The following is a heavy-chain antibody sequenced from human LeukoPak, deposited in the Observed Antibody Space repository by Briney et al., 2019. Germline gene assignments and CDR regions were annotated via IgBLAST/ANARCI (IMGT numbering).Heavy chain of an antibody. J-gene: IGHJ4*02. CDR2: INHSRST. D-gene: IGHD2-15*01. CDR3: ARGGLIYYFDY. CDR1: GGSFSGYY. Sequence: PSETLSLTCAVYGGSFSGYYWSWIRQPPGKGLEWIGEINHSRSTNYNPSLKSRVTISVDTSKNQFSLKLSSVTAADTAVYYCARGGLIYYFDYWGQGTLVTVSS. V-gene: IGHV4-34*01.